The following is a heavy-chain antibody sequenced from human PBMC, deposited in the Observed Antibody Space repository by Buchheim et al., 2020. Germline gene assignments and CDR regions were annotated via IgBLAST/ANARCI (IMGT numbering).Heavy chain of an antibody. Sequence: EVQLVESGGGLVQPGGSLRLSCAASGFTFSSYEMNWVRQAPGKGLEWVSYISSSGSTIYYADSVKGRFTISRDNAKNSLYLQMNSLRAEDTAVYYCARDAPYNWNDGEPLDYWGQGTL. CDR3: ARDAPYNWNDGEPLDY. CDR1: GFTFSSYE. D-gene: IGHD1-20*01. V-gene: IGHV3-48*03. J-gene: IGHJ4*02. CDR2: ISSSGSTI.